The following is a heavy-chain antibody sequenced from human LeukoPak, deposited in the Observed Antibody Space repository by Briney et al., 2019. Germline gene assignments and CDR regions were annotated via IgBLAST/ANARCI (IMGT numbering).Heavy chain of an antibody. V-gene: IGHV1-18*01. CDR3: ARVSYMGWFDP. J-gene: IGHJ5*02. CDR1: GYTFTSYG. D-gene: IGHD1-26*01. CDR2: ISAYNGNT. Sequence: ASMKVSCKASGYTFTSYGISRVRQAPGQGLEWMGWISAYNGNTNYAQKLQGRVTMTTDTSTSTAYMELRSLRSDDTAVYYCARVSYMGWFDPWGQGTLVTVSS.